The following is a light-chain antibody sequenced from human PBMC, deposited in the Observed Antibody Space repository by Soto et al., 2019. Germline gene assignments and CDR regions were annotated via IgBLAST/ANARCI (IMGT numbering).Light chain of an antibody. J-gene: IGKJ2*01. CDR1: HTISSSY. CDR2: DAS. V-gene: IGKV3D-20*02. Sequence: EIVLTQSPGTLSLSPVERATLSCMASHTISSSYLAWYQQKPGQAPRLLIYDASNRATGIPARFSGSGSGTDFTLTISSLQPEDFATYYCQQLNSYPLFGHGTKVDIK. CDR3: QQLNSYPL.